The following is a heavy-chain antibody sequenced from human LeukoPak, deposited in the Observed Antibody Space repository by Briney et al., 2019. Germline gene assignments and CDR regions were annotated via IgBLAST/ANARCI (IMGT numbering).Heavy chain of an antibody. CDR3: ARDYQYGYSTNWYHLAQIDY. D-gene: IGHD2/OR15-2a*01. CDR2: IFPSGGEI. V-gene: IGHV3-21*01. CDR1: GFTFSTFA. Sequence: GGSLRLSCAASGFTFSTFAMIWVRQPPGKGLEWVSSIFPSGGEIHYADSVRGRFTVSRDNAKNSLYLQMNSLRAEDTAIYYCARDYQYGYSTNWYHLAQIDYWGQGTLVTVSS. J-gene: IGHJ4*02.